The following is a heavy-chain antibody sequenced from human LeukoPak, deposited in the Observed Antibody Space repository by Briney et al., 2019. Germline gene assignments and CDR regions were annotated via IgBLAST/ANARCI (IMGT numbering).Heavy chain of an antibody. CDR1: GFTFSSYG. Sequence: LPGGSLRLSCAASGFTFSSYGMPWVRQAPGKGLEWVAVIWYDGSNKYYADSVKGRFTISRDNSKNTLYLQMNSLRAEDTAVYYCARARSTYSSSILLGYWGQGTLVTVSS. J-gene: IGHJ4*02. CDR2: IWYDGSNK. V-gene: IGHV3-33*01. D-gene: IGHD6-6*01. CDR3: ARARSTYSSSILLGY.